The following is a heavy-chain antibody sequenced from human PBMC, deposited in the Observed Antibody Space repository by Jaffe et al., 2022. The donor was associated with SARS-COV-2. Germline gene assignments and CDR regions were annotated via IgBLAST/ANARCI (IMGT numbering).Heavy chain of an antibody. CDR2: ISYDGSDK. CDR3: ARDNHGRSSSGLLEY. CDR1: GFMFSSHA. D-gene: IGHD6-6*01. V-gene: IGHV3-30*04. J-gene: IGHJ4*02. Sequence: QVHLVESGGGVVQPGRSLRLSCAASGFMFSSHAFHWVRRAPGKGLEWVAGISYDGSDKNYADSVKGRFTISRDNSKNTLYVQMNSLRVEDTAVYYCARDNHGRSSSGLLEYWGQGTLVTVSS.